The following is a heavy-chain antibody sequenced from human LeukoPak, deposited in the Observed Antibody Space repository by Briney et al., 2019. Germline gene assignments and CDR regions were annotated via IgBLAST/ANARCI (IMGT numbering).Heavy chain of an antibody. Sequence: GGSLRLSCAASGFTSSDYYMSWISKAPGKGLEWVSYISSKGGYTIYADSVKGRFTISRDNAKNALYLQMNSLRAEDTAVYYCAISRSGSYLDNWGRGTLVTVSS. J-gene: IGHJ4*02. CDR2: ISSKGGYT. D-gene: IGHD3-10*01. CDR3: AISRSGSYLDN. CDR1: GFTSSDYY. V-gene: IGHV3-11*03.